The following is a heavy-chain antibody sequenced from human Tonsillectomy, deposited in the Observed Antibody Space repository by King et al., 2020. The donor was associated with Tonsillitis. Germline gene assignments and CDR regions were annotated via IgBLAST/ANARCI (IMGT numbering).Heavy chain of an antibody. CDR1: GYTFTDYH. Sequence: QLVQSGAEVKKPGASVKVSCKASGYTFTDYHINWVRQAPGQGLEWMGWVNPNSAGTNYAQKFQDRVTLTRDTSISTAYMELSRLRSDDTAVYYCARWDDGSSYAFDIWGQGTMVTVSP. CDR2: VNPNSAGT. J-gene: IGHJ3*02. CDR3: ARWDDGSSYAFDI. D-gene: IGHD3-22*01. V-gene: IGHV1-2*02.